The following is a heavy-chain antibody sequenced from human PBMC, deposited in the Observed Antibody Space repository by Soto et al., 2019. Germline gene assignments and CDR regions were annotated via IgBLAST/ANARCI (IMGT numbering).Heavy chain of an antibody. CDR3: ARDFTEPWFGANDYYYGMDV. D-gene: IGHD3-10*01. Sequence: SETLSLTCAVYGGSFSGYYWSWIRQPPGKGLEWIGEINHSGSTNYNPSLKSRVTISVDASKNQFSLKLSSVTAADTAVYYCARDFTEPWFGANDYYYGMDVWGQGTTVTVSS. V-gene: IGHV4-34*01. CDR2: INHSGST. CDR1: GGSFSGYY. J-gene: IGHJ6*02.